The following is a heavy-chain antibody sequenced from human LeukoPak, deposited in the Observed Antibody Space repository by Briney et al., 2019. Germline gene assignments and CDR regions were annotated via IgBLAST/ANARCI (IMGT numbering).Heavy chain of an antibody. CDR3: TTDLIVVVPTFDY. CDR2: IKSKTDGGTT. D-gene: IGHD2-2*01. V-gene: IGHV3-15*01. CDR1: GFTFSDAW. Sequence: PGGSLRLSCAASGFTFSDAWMSWVRQAPGKGPEWVGRIKSKTDGGTTDYAAPVKGRFTISRDDSKNTLYLQMNSLKTEDTAVYYCTTDLIVVVPTFDYWGQGTLVTVSS. J-gene: IGHJ4*02.